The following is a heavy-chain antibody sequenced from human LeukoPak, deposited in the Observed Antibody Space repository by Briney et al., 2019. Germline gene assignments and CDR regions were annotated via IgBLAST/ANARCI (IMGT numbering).Heavy chain of an antibody. J-gene: IGHJ6*03. CDR2: IQQDGIKK. CDR1: GFTFSTYW. CDR3: ARGSGYMDV. V-gene: IGHV3-7*01. Sequence: GSLRLSCAASGFTFSTYWMSWVRQAPGKGLEWVANIQQDGIKKYYVDSVEGRFTISRENAKNSLFLQMSSLRADDTAVYYCARGSGYMDVWGKGTTVTVSS. D-gene: IGHD3-10*01.